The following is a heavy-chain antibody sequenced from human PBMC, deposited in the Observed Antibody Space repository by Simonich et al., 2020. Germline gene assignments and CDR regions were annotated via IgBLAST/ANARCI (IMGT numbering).Heavy chain of an antibody. D-gene: IGHD3-16*01. CDR2: SSRSSSTI. CDR3: ARDDPTYTGDFDY. CDR1: GFTFSSYS. J-gene: IGHJ4*02. Sequence: EVQLVESGGGLVQPGGSLRLSCAASGFTFSSYSMNWVRQAPGKGLEWVSYSSRSSSTIYYADSVKGRFTISRDNTKNSLYLQMNSLRAEDTAVYYCARDDPTYTGDFDYWGQGTLVTVSS. V-gene: IGHV3-48*01.